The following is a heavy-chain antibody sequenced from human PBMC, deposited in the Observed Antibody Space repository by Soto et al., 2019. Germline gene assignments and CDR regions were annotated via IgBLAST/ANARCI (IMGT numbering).Heavy chain of an antibody. V-gene: IGHV3-73*02. CDR2: IRSKANSYAT. Sequence: EVQLVESGGGLVQPGGSLKLSCAASGFTFSGSAMHWVRQASGKGLEWVGRIRSKANSYATAYAASVKGRFTISRDDSKNTAYLQMNSLKTEDTAVYYCTSFVSQWLSYWGQGTLVTVSS. J-gene: IGHJ4*02. D-gene: IGHD6-19*01. CDR1: GFTFSGSA. CDR3: TSFVSQWLSY.